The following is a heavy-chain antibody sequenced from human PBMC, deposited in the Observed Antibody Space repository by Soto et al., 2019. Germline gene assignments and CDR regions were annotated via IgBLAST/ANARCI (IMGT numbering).Heavy chain of an antibody. V-gene: IGHV1-18*01. J-gene: IGHJ3*02. CDR1: GYTFTRYG. CDR3: ARVLTAASSLGAFDI. CDR2: ISGNNGGT. D-gene: IGHD6-13*01. Sequence: ASVKVSCKASGYTFTRYGISWVRQAPGQGLEWMGWISGNNGGTKYAQKFQGWVTMTVDTSISTAYMELRRLRSDDAAVYYCARVLTAASSLGAFDIWGQGTMVTVSS.